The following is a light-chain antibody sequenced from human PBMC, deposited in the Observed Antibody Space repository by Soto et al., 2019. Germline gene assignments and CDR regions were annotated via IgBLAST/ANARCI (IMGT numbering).Light chain of an antibody. V-gene: IGKV1-5*01. J-gene: IGKJ1*01. Sequence: SPSTLSASIGDRVTITCRASQSVSSWVAWYQQKPGKAPRLLIHQVSSLESGVPSRISGSGYGTEFTLIISSLQPEDVAIYYCQQYESYSPTFGQGTKVDIK. CDR1: QSVSSW. CDR3: QQYESYSPT. CDR2: QVS.